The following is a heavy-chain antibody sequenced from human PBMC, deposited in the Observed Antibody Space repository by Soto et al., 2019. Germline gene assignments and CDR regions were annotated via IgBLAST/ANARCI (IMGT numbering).Heavy chain of an antibody. CDR3: EKDSPLGGWGGMDV. Sequence: EVQLVESGGGLVQPGRSLRLSCAASGFTFDDYAMHWVRQAPGKGLEWVSGISWNSGTIGYADSVKGRFTISRDNAKNSLYLQMNSLRAEDTALYYCEKDSPLGGWGGMDVWGQGTTVTVSS. CDR1: GFTFDDYA. CDR2: ISWNSGTI. V-gene: IGHV3-9*01. D-gene: IGHD3-16*01. J-gene: IGHJ6*02.